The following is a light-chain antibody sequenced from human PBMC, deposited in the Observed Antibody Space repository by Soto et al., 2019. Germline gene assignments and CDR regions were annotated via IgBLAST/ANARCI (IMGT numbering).Light chain of an antibody. CDR3: QQTFSVTPLT. V-gene: IGKV1-39*01. J-gene: IGKJ4*01. CDR2: GAT. Sequence: DIQMTQSPSSLSASVGDTVTISCRASRSIRAYLNWYQHKPGKAPNLLIYGATTLHSGVPSRFSGSGSGTHFSLTISSLQPEDFATDYCQQTFSVTPLTFGGGTKVE. CDR1: RSIRAY.